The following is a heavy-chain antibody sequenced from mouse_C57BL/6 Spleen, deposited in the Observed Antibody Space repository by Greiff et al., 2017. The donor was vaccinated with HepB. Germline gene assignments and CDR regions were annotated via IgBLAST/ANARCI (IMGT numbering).Heavy chain of an antibody. Sequence: VQLQQSGAELVKPGASVKISCKASGYAFSSYWMNWVKQRPGKGLEWIGQIYPGDGDTNYNGKFKGKATLTADKSSSTAYMKLSSLTSEDSSVYFCARRGSNASWFAYWGQGTLVTVSA. CDR2: IYPGDGDT. J-gene: IGHJ3*01. D-gene: IGHD2-5*01. CDR3: ARRGSNASWFAY. V-gene: IGHV1-80*01. CDR1: GYAFSSYW.